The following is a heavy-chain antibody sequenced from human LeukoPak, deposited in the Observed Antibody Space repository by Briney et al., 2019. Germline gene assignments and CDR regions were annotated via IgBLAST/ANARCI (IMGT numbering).Heavy chain of an antibody. CDR2: IDSNGGGV. CDR3: ARAKYSSRWSLDY. V-gene: IGHV3-74*03. Sequence: GGSLRLSCATSGFTFNIYWMQWVRQVPGKGLVWVSRIDSNGGGVTYADSVKGRFTTSRDDGNNTMYLQMNSLRAEDTAIYYCARAKYSSRWSLDYWGQGALVTVSS. D-gene: IGHD6-13*01. J-gene: IGHJ4*02. CDR1: GFTFNIYW.